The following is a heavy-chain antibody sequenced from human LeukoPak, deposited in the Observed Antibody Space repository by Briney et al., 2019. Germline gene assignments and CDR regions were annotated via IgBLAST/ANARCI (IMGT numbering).Heavy chain of an antibody. CDR2: IGSNSGFI. Sequence: GGSLRLSCAASGFTFRNYSMNWVRQAPGKGLEWVSSIGSNSGFIYYTDSIKGRFSISRDNAKNSLYLQMNSLRAADTAVYYCARYYADYDHWYFDLWGRGTLVTVSS. D-gene: IGHD4-17*01. CDR3: ARYYADYDHWYFDL. V-gene: IGHV3-21*01. CDR1: GFTFRNYS. J-gene: IGHJ2*01.